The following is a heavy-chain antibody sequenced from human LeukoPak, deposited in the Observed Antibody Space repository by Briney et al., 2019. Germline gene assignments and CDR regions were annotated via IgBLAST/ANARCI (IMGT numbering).Heavy chain of an antibody. CDR2: IYYSGST. V-gene: IGHV4-59*01. J-gene: IGHJ6*03. CDR3: ARSLYNYMDV. CDR1: GGSISIYY. Sequence: SETLSLTCTVSGGSISIYYWCWIRQPPGKGLGWIGYIYYSGSTKHRPPLKCRVTISVHTSRNQYSPGPSSVTATDTAVYYCARSLYNYMDVWGKGTTVTVSS.